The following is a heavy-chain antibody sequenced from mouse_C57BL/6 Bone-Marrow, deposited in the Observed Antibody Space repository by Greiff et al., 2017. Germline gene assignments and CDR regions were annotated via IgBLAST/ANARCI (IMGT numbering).Heavy chain of an antibody. CDR2: ISSGGSYT. CDR3: ARNYYAMDY. V-gene: IGHV5-6*01. Sequence: EVKVVESGGDLVKPGGSLKLSCAASGFTFSSYGMSWVRQTPDKRLEWVATISSGGSYTYSPDSVKGRFTISRDNAKNTLYLQMSSLKSEDTAMYYCARNYYAMDYWGQGTSVTVSS. CDR1: GFTFSSYG. J-gene: IGHJ4*01.